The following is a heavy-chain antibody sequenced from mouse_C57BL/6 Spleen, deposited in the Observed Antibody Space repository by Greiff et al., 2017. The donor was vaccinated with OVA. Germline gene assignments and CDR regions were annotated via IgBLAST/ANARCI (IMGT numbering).Heavy chain of an antibody. J-gene: IGHJ3*01. CDR1: GYTFTSYW. CDR2: IDPSDSYT. D-gene: IGHD1-1*01. V-gene: IGHV1-50*01. Sequence: QVQLQQSGAELVKPGASVKLSCKASGYTFTSYWMQWVKQRPGQGLEWIGEIDPSDSYTNYNQKFKGKATLTVDTSSSTAYMQLSSLTSEDSAVYYCARSNYGSAWFAYWGQGTLVTVSA. CDR3: ARSNYGSAWFAY.